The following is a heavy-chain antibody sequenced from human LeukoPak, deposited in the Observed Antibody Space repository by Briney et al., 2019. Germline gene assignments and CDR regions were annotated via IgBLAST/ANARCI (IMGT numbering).Heavy chain of an antibody. J-gene: IGHJ4*02. CDR3: ARGPDYSNYLPY. CDR1: GGSISSGSYY. Sequence: PSETLSLTCTVSGGSISSGSYYWSWIRQPAGKGLEWIGRISTSGITKYNPSLKSRVTISLDTSKKQFSLQLSSVTAADTAVYYCARGPDYSNYLPYWGQGTLVTVSS. CDR2: ISTSGIT. D-gene: IGHD4-11*01. V-gene: IGHV4-61*02.